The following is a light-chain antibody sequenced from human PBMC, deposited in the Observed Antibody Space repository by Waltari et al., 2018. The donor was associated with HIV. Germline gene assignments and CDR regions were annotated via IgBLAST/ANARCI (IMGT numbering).Light chain of an antibody. Sequence: IQLTLSQSFLSASVVERLTITCWATQGVGSYLAWYQQKPGKAPNPLMYSVSILQTGVPSRFSGSGSGTEFTLTITDLQPEDFATYYCQQLKTYPLSFGGGTKVEIK. J-gene: IGKJ4*01. CDR2: SVS. CDR3: QQLKTYPLS. V-gene: IGKV1-9*01. CDR1: QGVGSY.